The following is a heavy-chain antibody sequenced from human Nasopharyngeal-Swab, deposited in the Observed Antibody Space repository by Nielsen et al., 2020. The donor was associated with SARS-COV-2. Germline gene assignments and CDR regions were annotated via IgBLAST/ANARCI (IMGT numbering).Heavy chain of an antibody. V-gene: IGHV4-59*01. CDR2: IYYSGST. J-gene: IGHJ6*02. CDR3: ARGGYSYGSSYGMDV. Sequence: GSLRLSCTVSGGSISSYYWSWIRQPPGKGLEWIGYIYYSGSTNYNPSLKSRVTISVDTSKNQFSLKLSSVTAADTAVYYCARGGYSYGSSYGMDVWGQGTTVTVSS. CDR1: GGSISSYY. D-gene: IGHD5-18*01.